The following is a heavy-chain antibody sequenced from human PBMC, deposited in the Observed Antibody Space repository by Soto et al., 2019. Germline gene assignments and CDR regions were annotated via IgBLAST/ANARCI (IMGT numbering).Heavy chain of an antibody. Sequence: ASVKVSCKTSGYTFIDYYIHWVRQAPGQGLEWMGIINPSGGSTSYTQKFQGRVTMTMDTSTSTVYMGLSSLRSDDTAVFYCARARRWLQSHFDYWGQGTLVTVSS. D-gene: IGHD5-12*01. V-gene: IGHV1-46*01. CDR1: GYTFIDYY. J-gene: IGHJ4*02. CDR3: ARARRWLQSHFDY. CDR2: INPSGGST.